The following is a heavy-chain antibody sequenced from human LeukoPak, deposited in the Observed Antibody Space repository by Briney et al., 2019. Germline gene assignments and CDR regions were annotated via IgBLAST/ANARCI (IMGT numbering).Heavy chain of an antibody. Sequence: SETLSLTCAVSGYSISSGYYWGWIRQPPGKGLEWIGSIYHSGSTYYNQSLKSRVTISVDTSKNQFSLKLSSVTAADTAVYYCARRVVSASFDYWGQGTLVTVSS. J-gene: IGHJ4*02. D-gene: IGHD4-23*01. CDR3: ARRVVSASFDY. V-gene: IGHV4-38-2*01. CDR2: IYHSGST. CDR1: GYSISSGYY.